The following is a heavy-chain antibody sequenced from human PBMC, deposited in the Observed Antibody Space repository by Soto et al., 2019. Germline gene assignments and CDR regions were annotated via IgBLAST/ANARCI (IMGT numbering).Heavy chain of an antibody. Sequence: SVKVSCKASGGTFSSYAISWVRQAPGRGLEWMGGIIPIFGTANYAQKFQGRVTITADESTSTAYMELSSLRSEDTAVYYCAREAEYYYDSSGYYRSFDYWGQGTLVTVS. CDR3: AREAEYYYDSSGYYRSFDY. CDR1: GGTFSSYA. V-gene: IGHV1-69*13. D-gene: IGHD3-22*01. J-gene: IGHJ4*02. CDR2: IIPIFGTA.